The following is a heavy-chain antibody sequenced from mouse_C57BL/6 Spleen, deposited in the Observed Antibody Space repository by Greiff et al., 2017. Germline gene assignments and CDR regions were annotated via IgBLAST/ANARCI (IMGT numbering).Heavy chain of an antibody. J-gene: IGHJ4*01. CDR3: TGLTTTVVATDAMDY. CDR1: GYTFTDYE. Sequence: QVQLKQSGAELVRPGASVTLSCKASGYTFTDYEMHWVKQTPVHGLEWIGAIDPETDGTAYNQKFKGKAILTAHKSSSTACIALRSLTSVDSAVFYCTGLTTTVVATDAMDYWGQGPSVTVSS. V-gene: IGHV1-15*01. CDR2: IDPETDGT. D-gene: IGHD1-1*01.